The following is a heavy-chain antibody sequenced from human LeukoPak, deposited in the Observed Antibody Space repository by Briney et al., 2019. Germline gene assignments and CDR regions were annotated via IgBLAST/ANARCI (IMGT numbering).Heavy chain of an antibody. CDR1: GYTFTGHY. V-gene: IGHV1-2*02. Sequence: ASVKVSCKASGYTFTGHYMHWVRKTPGQGLEWMGWINPNTGDTNYGRKFQGRATMTRDTSINTAYMELRSLRSDDTAVYYCARSRRVGNGEYPDYWGQGTLVTVSS. CDR2: INPNTGDT. D-gene: IGHD3-10*01. CDR3: ARSRRVGNGEYPDY. J-gene: IGHJ4*02.